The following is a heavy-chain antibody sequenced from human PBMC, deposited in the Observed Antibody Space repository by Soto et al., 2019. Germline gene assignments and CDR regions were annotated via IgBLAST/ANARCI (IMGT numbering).Heavy chain of an antibody. CDR2: IYYSGST. Sequence: PSETLSLTCAVSVGSISSGDYYWSWIRQPPGKGLEWIGYIYYSGSTYYNPSLKSRVTISVDTSKNQFSLKLSSVTAADTAVYYCAREGNSYYYDSSGYSIDYWGQGTLVTVSS. D-gene: IGHD3-22*01. V-gene: IGHV4-30-4*01. CDR1: VGSISSGDYY. J-gene: IGHJ4*02. CDR3: AREGNSYYYDSSGYSIDY.